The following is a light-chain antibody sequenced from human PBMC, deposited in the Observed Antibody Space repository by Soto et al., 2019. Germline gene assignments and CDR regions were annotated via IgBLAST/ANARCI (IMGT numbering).Light chain of an antibody. CDR3: QQRSNAWT. Sequence: ETVLTQSPATLSLSPGERATLSCRASQSVSSYLAWYQQRPGQAPRLLIYDASNRATGIPARFSGSGSGTDFTLTISSLEPEDSAVYYCQQRSNAWTFGQGTKVDIK. CDR1: QSVSSY. CDR2: DAS. V-gene: IGKV3-11*01. J-gene: IGKJ1*01.